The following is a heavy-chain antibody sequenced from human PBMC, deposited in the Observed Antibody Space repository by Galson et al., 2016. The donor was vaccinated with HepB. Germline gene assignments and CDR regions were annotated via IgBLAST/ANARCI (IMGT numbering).Heavy chain of an antibody. Sequence: SLRLSCAASGFTFSSYWMNWVRQAPGKGLEWVAIIKQDGSAKYYVDSLKGRFTISRDNAKNSLYLQMSSLRPEDTAVYYCALGQGFLADSWGQGTLVIVSS. CDR3: ALGQGFLADS. J-gene: IGHJ4*02. CDR1: GFTFSSYW. V-gene: IGHV3-7*05. CDR2: IKQDGSAK.